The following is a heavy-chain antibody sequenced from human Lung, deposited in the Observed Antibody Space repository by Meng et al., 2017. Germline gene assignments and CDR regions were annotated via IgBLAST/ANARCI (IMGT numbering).Heavy chain of an antibody. Sequence: LTDSGPSLVKLSEPVSLTCSVSGGSISTGGYYWGWIRQPPGKGLEWIGSIGHSGFTYYTPSLKSRVAVSLDTSKSQFSLMLTSVTAADTAVYYCVRSSAWVRTGFDPWGQGTLVTVSS. J-gene: IGHJ5*02. CDR1: GGSISTGGYY. CDR2: IGHSGFT. CDR3: VRSSAWVRTGFDP. V-gene: IGHV4-39*01. D-gene: IGHD6-19*01.